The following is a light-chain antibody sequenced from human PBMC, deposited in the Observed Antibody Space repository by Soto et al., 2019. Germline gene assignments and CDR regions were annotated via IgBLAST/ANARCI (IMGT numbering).Light chain of an antibody. CDR3: CSYAGSGTPYV. CDR2: VVG. CDR1: SSDFGSYNL. Sequence: QSVLTQPASVSGSPGQSITISCTGTSSDFGSYNLVSWYQHHPGKAPKLMIYVVGTRPSGVSSRFSGSKSGNTASLTISGLQAEDEADYYCCSYAGSGTPYVFGTGTKLTVL. J-gene: IGLJ1*01. V-gene: IGLV2-23*02.